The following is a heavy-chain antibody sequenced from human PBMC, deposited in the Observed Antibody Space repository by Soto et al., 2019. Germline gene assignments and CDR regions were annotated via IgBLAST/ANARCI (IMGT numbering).Heavy chain of an antibody. V-gene: IGHV3-33*01. CDR3: ARGIYSSSKHPHYYYYYMDV. Sequence: GGSLRLSCAASGFTFSSYGMHWVRQAPGKGLEWVAVIWYDGSNKYYADSVKGRFTISRDNSKNTLYLQMNSLRAEDTAVYYCARGIYSSSKHPHYYYYYMDVWGKGTTVTVSS. CDR2: IWYDGSNK. D-gene: IGHD6-6*01. CDR1: GFTFSSYG. J-gene: IGHJ6*03.